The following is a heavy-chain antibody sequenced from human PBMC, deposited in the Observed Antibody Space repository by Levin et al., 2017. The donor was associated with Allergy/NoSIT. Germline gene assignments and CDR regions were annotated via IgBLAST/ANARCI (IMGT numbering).Heavy chain of an antibody. CDR1: GFTFSSYW. CDR2: INSDGSST. CDR3: ARSIAVLGTGGY. V-gene: IGHV3-74*01. D-gene: IGHD6-19*01. J-gene: IGHJ4*02. Sequence: PGGSLRLSCAASGFTFSSYWMHWVRQAPGKGLVWVSRINSDGSSTSYADSVKGLFTISRDNAKNTLYLQMNSLRDEDTAVYYCARSIAVLGTGGYWGQGTLVTVSS.